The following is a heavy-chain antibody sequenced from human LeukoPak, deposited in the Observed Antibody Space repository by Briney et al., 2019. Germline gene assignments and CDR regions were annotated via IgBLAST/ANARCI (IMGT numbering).Heavy chain of an antibody. D-gene: IGHD2-2*01. CDR2: INSGGYT. CDR3: AHGSMYQLDY. CDR1: GFTVNSNY. J-gene: IGHJ4*02. V-gene: IGHV3-53*01. Sequence: GGSLRLSCAASGFTVNSNYMSWVRQAPGKGLEWVSLINSGGYTYYADSVKGRFTISRDNSKNTLYLQMNSLRAEDTAVYYCAHGSMYQLDYWGQGTLVTVSS.